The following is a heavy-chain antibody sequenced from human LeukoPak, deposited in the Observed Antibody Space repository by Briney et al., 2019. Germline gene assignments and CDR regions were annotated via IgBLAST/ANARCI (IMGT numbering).Heavy chain of an antibody. V-gene: IGHV3-21*01. CDR1: GFSFSRHT. J-gene: IGHJ4*02. D-gene: IGHD1-26*01. CDR3: ARARSAGSYYFDY. CDR2: ISGSSTNI. Sequence: GGSLRLSCAGSGFSFSRHTMNWVRQAPGKGLEWVSSISGSSTNINYVDSVKGRFTISRDNAKNSLFLQMNSLRAEDTAVYYCARARSAGSYYFDYWGQGTLVTVSS.